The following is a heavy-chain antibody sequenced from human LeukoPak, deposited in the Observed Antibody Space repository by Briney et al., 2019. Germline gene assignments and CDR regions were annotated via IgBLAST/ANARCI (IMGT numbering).Heavy chain of an antibody. CDR3: ARDVGDGYNYSLDAFDI. CDR1: GFTFSSYA. D-gene: IGHD5-24*01. CDR2: ISYDGSNE. V-gene: IGHV3-30*04. J-gene: IGHJ3*02. Sequence: GGSLRLSCAASGFTFSSYAMHWVRQAPGKGLEWVAIISYDGSNEYYADSVKGRFTISRDNSKNTLYLQMNSLRAEDTAAYYCARDVGDGYNYSLDAFDIWGQGTMVTVSS.